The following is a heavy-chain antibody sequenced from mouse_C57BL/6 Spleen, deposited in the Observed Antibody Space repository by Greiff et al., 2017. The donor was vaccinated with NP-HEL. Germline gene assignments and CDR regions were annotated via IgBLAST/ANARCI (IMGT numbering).Heavy chain of an antibody. CDR1: GFTFTDYG. V-gene: IGHV5-17*01. D-gene: IGHD3-3*01. Sequence: EVQLQEPGGGLVKPGGSLKFSCAASGFTFTDYGMHWVRQAPEQGLEWVAYISSGSSTIYYADTVKGRFTITRDNAKNTLFLQMTSLRSEDTAMYYCAREAAKGPYAMDYWGQGTSVTVSS. CDR2: ISSGSSTI. CDR3: AREAAKGPYAMDY. J-gene: IGHJ4*01.